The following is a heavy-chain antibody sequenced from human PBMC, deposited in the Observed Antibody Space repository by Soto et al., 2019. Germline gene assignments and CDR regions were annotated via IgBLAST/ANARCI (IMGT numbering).Heavy chain of an antibody. Sequence: EVQLLESGGGLVQPGGSLRLSCAASGFTFSNYAMSWVRQAPGKGLEWVSIISGTGGSTYYADSVKGRFTISRDNSKNTLYLQMNSLRAEGTAVYFCARDTSNWKFYFDCWGQGTLVTVSS. J-gene: IGHJ4*02. CDR3: ARDTSNWKFYFDC. V-gene: IGHV3-23*01. CDR1: GFTFSNYA. D-gene: IGHD1-20*01. CDR2: ISGTGGST.